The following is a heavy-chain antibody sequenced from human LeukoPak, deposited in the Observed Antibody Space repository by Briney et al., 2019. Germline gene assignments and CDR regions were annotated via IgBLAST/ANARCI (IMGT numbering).Heavy chain of an antibody. J-gene: IGHJ4*02. CDR2: ISGSGGST. Sequence: PGGSLRLSCAASGFTFSSYAISWVRQAPGKGLEWVSAISGSGGSTYYADSVKGRFTISRDNSKNTLYLQMNGLRAEDTAVYYCAKDPNYYDSSGYYLMSYWGQGTLVTVSS. CDR1: GFTFSSYA. V-gene: IGHV3-23*01. D-gene: IGHD3-22*01. CDR3: AKDPNYYDSSGYYLMSY.